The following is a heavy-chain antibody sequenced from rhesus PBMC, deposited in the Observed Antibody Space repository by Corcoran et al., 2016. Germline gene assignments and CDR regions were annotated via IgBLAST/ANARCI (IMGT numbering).Heavy chain of an antibody. CDR3: ARYTPIVGTTYFDY. CDR1: GGPVNSIY. V-gene: IGHV4-147*01. D-gene: IGHD1-14*01. J-gene: IGHJ4*01. CDR2: IAGGIGNG. Sequence: QVQLQESGPGLVKPSETLSLTCAVTGGPVNSIYWSWGRQSPGKGLEWIGVIAGGIGNGHYTPSLTSPVTISIAMTKSHFSLKVNSVTAADTAVYYCARYTPIVGTTYFDYWGQGVLVTVSS.